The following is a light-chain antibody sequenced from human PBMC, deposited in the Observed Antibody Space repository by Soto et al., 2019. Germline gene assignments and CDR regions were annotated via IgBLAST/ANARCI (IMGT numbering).Light chain of an antibody. Sequence: DIQLTQSPSFLSASVGDRVTITCRASQGVSSYLAWFQQKPGKAPKLLIYAASTLQSGVPSRFSGSGSGTEFTLTISSLQSADFATYYCQQYNSYSWTFGQGTKVDIK. CDR3: QQYNSYSWT. V-gene: IGKV1-9*01. CDR1: QGVSSY. CDR2: AAS. J-gene: IGKJ1*01.